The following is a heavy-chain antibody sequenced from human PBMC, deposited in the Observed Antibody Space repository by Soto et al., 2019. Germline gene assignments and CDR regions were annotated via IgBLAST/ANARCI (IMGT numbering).Heavy chain of an antibody. J-gene: IGHJ6*02. CDR3: ARDGAAAAHSYYYYYGMDV. D-gene: IGHD2-15*01. CDR1: GGSISSYY. Sequence: QVQLQESGPGLVKPSETLSLTCTVSGGSISSYYWSWIRQPAGKGLEWIGRIYTSGSTNYNPSLKSRVTMSVDTSKNQFSLKLSSVTAADTAVYYCARDGAAAAHSYYYYYGMDVWGQGTTVTVSS. V-gene: IGHV4-4*07. CDR2: IYTSGST.